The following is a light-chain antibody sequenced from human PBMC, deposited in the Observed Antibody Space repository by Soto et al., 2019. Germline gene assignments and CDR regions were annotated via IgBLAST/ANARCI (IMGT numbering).Light chain of an antibody. V-gene: IGKV3-20*01. J-gene: IGKJ2*01. CDR1: QSVSSSY. CDR2: GAS. Sequence: EIVLTQSPGTLSLSPGERATLSCRASQSVSSSYLAWYQQKPGQAPRLLIYGASSRDTGIPDRFSGSGSGTDFTLTISRLEPDDFAVYYCQQYGSSPLTFGQGTKLEIK. CDR3: QQYGSSPLT.